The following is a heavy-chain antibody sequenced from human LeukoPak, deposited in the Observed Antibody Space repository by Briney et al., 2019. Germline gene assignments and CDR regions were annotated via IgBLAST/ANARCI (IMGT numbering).Heavy chain of an antibody. Sequence: SETLSLTCAVYGGSFSGYYWSWIRQPPGKGLEWIGEINQSGSTNYNPSLKSRVTISVDTSKNQFSLKLSSVTAADTAVYYCARGSDHWFDPWGQGTLVTVSS. V-gene: IGHV4-34*01. CDR1: GGSFSGYY. CDR3: ARGSDHWFDP. CDR2: INQSGST. J-gene: IGHJ5*02. D-gene: IGHD1-26*01.